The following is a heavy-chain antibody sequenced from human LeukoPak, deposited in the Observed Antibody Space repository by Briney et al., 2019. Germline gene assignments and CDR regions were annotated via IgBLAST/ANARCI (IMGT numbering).Heavy chain of an antibody. D-gene: IGHD6-13*01. J-gene: IGHJ3*02. CDR2: IYYSGST. V-gene: IGHV4-59*01. Sequence: PSETLSLTCTVSGGSISSYYWSWIRQPPGKGLEWIGYIYYSGSTNYNPSLKSRVTISVDTSKNQFSLKLSSVTAADTAVYYCARGVWGSSWDDAFDIWGQGTTVTVSS. CDR3: ARGVWGSSWDDAFDI. CDR1: GGSISSYY.